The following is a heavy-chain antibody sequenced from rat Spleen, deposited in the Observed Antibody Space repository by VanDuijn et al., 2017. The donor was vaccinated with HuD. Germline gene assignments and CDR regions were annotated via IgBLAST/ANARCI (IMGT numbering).Heavy chain of an antibody. CDR1: GFSFSDYN. CDR3: ATHNSGYFDY. V-gene: IGHV5-25*01. CDR2: ISPSGVTT. D-gene: IGHD4-3*01. J-gene: IGHJ2*01. Sequence: EVQLVESGGGFVQPGRSLKLSCAASGFSFSDYNMAWVRQAPKKGLEWVASISPSGVTTNYRDSVKGRFTISRDIAKSTLYLQMNSLRSEDTATYYCATHNSGYFDYWGQGVMVTVSS.